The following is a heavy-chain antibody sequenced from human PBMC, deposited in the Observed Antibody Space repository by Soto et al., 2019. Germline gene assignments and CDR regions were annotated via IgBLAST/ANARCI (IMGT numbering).Heavy chain of an antibody. V-gene: IGHV1-18*01. CDR1: GYSFTSTG. CDR3: ARDLDGSGSYFTDY. D-gene: IGHD3-10*01. CDR2: TSTFNGEA. Sequence: ASVKVSCKASGYSFTSTGISWVRQAPGQGPEWMGWTSTFNGEAKYAQKLQGRVTMTTDTSTTTAYMELRSLTSDDTAVYYCARDLDGSGSYFTDYWGQGTLVTVSS. J-gene: IGHJ4*02.